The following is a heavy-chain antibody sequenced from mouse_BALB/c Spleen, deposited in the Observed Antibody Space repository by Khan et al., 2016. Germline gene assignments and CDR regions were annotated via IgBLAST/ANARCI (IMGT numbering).Heavy chain of an antibody. J-gene: IGHJ3*01. CDR2: INPDSSTI. D-gene: IGHD1-1*01. CDR1: GFDFSRYW. CDR3: ARAGYYGYLAY. Sequence: EVKLLESGGGLVQPGGSLKLSCAASGFDFSRYWMSWVRQAPGKGLEWIGEINPDSSTINYTPSLKDKFIISRDNAKNTLYLQMSKVRSEDPALYYCARAGYYGYLAYWGQGTLVTVSA. V-gene: IGHV4-1*02.